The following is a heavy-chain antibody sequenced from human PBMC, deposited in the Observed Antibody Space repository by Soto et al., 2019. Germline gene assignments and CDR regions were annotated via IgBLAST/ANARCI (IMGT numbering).Heavy chain of an antibody. CDR1: GFTFSSYG. Sequence: GGSLRLSCAASGFTFSSYGMHWVRQAPGKGLEWVAVISYDGSNKYYADSVKGRFTISRDNSKNTLYLQMNSLRAEDTAVYYCAKELYSGSYYVRYYFDYWGQGTLVTVSS. CDR2: ISYDGSNK. J-gene: IGHJ4*02. V-gene: IGHV3-30*18. D-gene: IGHD1-26*01. CDR3: AKELYSGSYYVRYYFDY.